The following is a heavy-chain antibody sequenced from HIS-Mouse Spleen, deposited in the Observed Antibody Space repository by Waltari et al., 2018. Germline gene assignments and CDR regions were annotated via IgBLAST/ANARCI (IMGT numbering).Heavy chain of an antibody. V-gene: IGHV1-69*01. D-gene: IGHD6-13*01. Sequence: ANYAQKFQGRVTITADESTSTAYMELSSLRSEDTAVYYCARMYSSSWYYFQHWGQGTLVTVSS. CDR2: A. CDR3: ARMYSSSWYYFQH. J-gene: IGHJ1*01.